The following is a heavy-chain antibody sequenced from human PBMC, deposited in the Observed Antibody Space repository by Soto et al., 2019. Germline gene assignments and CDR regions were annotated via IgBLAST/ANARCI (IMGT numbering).Heavy chain of an antibody. V-gene: IGHV3-23*01. J-gene: IGHJ4*02. CDR2: ISGSGGST. CDR1: GFTFSSYA. D-gene: IGHD6-19*01. Sequence: PGGSLRLSCAASGFTFSSYAMSWVRQAPGKGLEWVSAISGSGGSTYYADSAKGRFTISRDNSKNTLYLQMNSLRAEDTAVYYCANTLGVAGTWDFDYWGQGTLVTVSS. CDR3: ANTLGVAGTWDFDY.